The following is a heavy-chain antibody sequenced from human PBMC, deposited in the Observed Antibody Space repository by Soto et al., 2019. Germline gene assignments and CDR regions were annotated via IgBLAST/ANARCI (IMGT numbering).Heavy chain of an antibody. CDR1: GFTFSSYA. V-gene: IGHV3-23*01. CDR2: ISGSGGIT. J-gene: IGHJ3*02. D-gene: IGHD6-13*01. CDR3: AKDWGIAAAGTDAFDI. Sequence: GGSLRLSCAASGFTFSSYAMSWVRQAPGKGLEWVSAISGSGGITYYADSVKGRFTISRDNSKHTLYLQMNSLRAEDTAVYYCAKDWGIAAAGTDAFDIWGQGTMVTVSS.